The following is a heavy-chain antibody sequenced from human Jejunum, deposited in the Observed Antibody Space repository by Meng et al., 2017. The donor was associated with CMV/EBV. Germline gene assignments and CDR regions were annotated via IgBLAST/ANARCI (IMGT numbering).Heavy chain of an antibody. Sequence: SGYSVRGYYIHWVRQAPGQGPEWMGWINPNSGDTWSPPKFQGRVTMTSDTSVNTSYMDLNRLTSDDSAVYYCARAGQHFDYYFDSWGQGTLVTVSS. CDR2: INPNSGDT. CDR1: GYSVRGYY. D-gene: IGHD3-3*02. V-gene: IGHV1-2*02. J-gene: IGHJ4*02. CDR3: ARAGQHFDYYFDS.